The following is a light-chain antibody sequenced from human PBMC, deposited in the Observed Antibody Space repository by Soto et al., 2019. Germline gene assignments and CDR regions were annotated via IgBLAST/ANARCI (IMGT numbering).Light chain of an antibody. CDR2: AAS. J-gene: IGKJ4*01. CDR1: QSVSSN. V-gene: IGKV3-15*01. Sequence: EIVMTQSPATLSVSPGERATLSCRASQSVSSNLAWYQQKPGQAPRLLVYAASTRATDIPARFSGSGSGTQFTLTISSLQSEDFAVYYCQQHNNWPLTFGGGTKVDI. CDR3: QQHNNWPLT.